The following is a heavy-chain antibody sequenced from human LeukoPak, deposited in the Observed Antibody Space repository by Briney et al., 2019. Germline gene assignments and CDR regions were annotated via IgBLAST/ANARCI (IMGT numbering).Heavy chain of an antibody. V-gene: IGHV1-46*01. Sequence: ASVKVSCKATGYTFTSYYMHWVRQAPGQGLEWMGIINPSGGSTSYAQKFQGRVTMTRDTSTSTVYMELSSLRSEDTAVYYCARAPISEMATNDFDYWGQGNLVTVSS. J-gene: IGHJ4*02. CDR2: INPSGGST. CDR3: ARAPISEMATNDFDY. CDR1: GYTFTSYY. D-gene: IGHD5-24*01.